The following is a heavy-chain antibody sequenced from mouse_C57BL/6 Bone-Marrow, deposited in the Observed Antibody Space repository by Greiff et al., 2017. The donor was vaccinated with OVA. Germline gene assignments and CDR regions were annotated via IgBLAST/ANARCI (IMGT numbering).Heavy chain of an antibody. CDR1: GYSITSGYY. J-gene: IGHJ4*01. V-gene: IGHV3-6*01. CDR3: ARDGSSYEGYAMDY. CDR2: ISYDGSN. D-gene: IGHD1-1*01. Sequence: ESGPGLVKPSQSLSLTCSVTGYSITSGYYWNWIRQFPGNKLEWMGYISYDGSNNYNPSLKNRISITRDTSKNQFFLKLNSVTTEDTATYYCARDGSSYEGYAMDYWGQGTSVTVSS.